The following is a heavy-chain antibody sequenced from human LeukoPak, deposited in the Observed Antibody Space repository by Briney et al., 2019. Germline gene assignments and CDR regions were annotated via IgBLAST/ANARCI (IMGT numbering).Heavy chain of an antibody. D-gene: IGHD2-15*01. CDR1: GGSISSSSYY. V-gene: IGHV4-39*01. CDR3: ARRGEFCSGGSCYVLRYYYYMDV. CDR2: IYYSGST. J-gene: IGHJ6*03. Sequence: PSETLSLTCTVSGGSISSSSYYWGWISQPPGKGLEWIGSIYYSGSTYYNPSLKSRVTISVDTSKNQFSLKLSSVTAADTAVYYCARRGEFCSGGSCYVLRYYYYMDVWGKGTTVTVSS.